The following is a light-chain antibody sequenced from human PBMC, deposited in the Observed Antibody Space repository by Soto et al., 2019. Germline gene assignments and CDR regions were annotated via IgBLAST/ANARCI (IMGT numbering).Light chain of an antibody. CDR2: GAS. J-gene: IGKJ1*01. CDR3: QHYGSSPWT. V-gene: IGKV3-20*01. Sequence: EIVLTQSPGTLSLSPGERATLSCRASQSVSSSYLAWYQQKPGQAPRLLIYGASSRATGIPDRFSGSGSGTDFTLTISRRAPEDFAVYYCQHYGSSPWTFGQGTKVEIK. CDR1: QSVSSSY.